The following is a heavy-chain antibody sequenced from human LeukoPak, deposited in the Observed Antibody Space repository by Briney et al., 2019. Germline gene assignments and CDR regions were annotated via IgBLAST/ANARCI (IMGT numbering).Heavy chain of an antibody. CDR3: ARGGKSGWYKSLDY. D-gene: IGHD6-19*01. Sequence: SETLSLTCAAYGGSFSGYYWSWIRQPPGKGLEWIGEINHSGSTNYNPSLKSRVTISVDTSKNQFSLKLSSVTAADTAVYYCARGGKSGWYKSLDYWGQGTLVTVSS. CDR2: INHSGST. J-gene: IGHJ4*02. V-gene: IGHV4-34*01. CDR1: GGSFSGYY.